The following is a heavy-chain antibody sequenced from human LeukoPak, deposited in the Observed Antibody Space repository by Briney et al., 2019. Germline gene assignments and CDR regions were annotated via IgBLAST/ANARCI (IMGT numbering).Heavy chain of an antibody. D-gene: IGHD2-2*01. Sequence: GGSLRLSCAASGFTFSSYGMHWVRQAPGKGLEWVAFIRYDGSNKYYADSVKGRFTISRDNSKNTLYLQMNSLRAEDTAVYYCAKDRYQLLSYFDYWGQGNLVTVSS. CDR1: GFTFSSYG. CDR3: AKDRYQLLSYFDY. CDR2: IRYDGSNK. V-gene: IGHV3-30*02. J-gene: IGHJ4*02.